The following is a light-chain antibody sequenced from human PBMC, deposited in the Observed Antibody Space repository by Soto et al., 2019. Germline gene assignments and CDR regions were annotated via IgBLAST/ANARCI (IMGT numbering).Light chain of an antibody. CDR3: QQRSNWPPIFT. J-gene: IGKJ3*01. CDR1: QSVSSY. V-gene: IGKV3-11*01. CDR2: DAS. Sequence: EIVLTRSPATLSLSPGERATLSCRASQSVSSYLAWYQQKPGQAPRLLIYDASNRATGIPARFSGSGSGPDCTLTISSLEPEDFAVYYCQQRSNWPPIFTFGPGTKVDIK.